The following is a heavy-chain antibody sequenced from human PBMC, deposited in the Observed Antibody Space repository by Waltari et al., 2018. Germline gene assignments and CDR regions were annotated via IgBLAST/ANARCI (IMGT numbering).Heavy chain of an antibody. J-gene: IGHJ4*02. V-gene: IGHV4-30-4*08. CDR3: ARGIAAAGTFFDY. Sequence: QVQLQESGPGLVKPSQTLSLTCTVSGGSISSGDYYWSWIRQPPGKGLEWIGYIYYRGCTYYNPSLKGRVTISVDTSKNQFSLKLSSVTAADTAVYYCARGIAAAGTFFDYWGQGTLVTVSS. CDR1: GGSISSGDYY. D-gene: IGHD6-13*01. CDR2: IYYRGCT.